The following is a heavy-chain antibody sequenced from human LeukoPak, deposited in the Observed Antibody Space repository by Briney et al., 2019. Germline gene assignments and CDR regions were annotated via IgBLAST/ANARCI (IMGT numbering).Heavy chain of an antibody. CDR2: MNPNSGNT. D-gene: IGHD6-13*01. J-gene: IGHJ3*02. CDR3: ARTQAAAGTGAFDI. CDR1: GYTFTSYD. Sequence: ASVKVSCKASGYTFTSYDINWVRQATGQGLEWMGWMNPNSGNTGYAQKFQGRVTMTRNTSISTAYMELSSLRSEDTAVYYCARTQAAAGTGAFDIWGQGTMVTVSS. V-gene: IGHV1-8*01.